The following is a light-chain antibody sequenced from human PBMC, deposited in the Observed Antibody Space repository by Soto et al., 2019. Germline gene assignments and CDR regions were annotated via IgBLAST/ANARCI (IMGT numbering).Light chain of an antibody. CDR3: QQYYSYPWT. V-gene: IGKV1-39*01. J-gene: IGKJ1*01. Sequence: DIQMTQSPSSLSASVGDRVTITCRASQSVGNFLNWYQQKPGLPPKYLIYAASNLQSGVPSRFSGSGSGTDFTLTISNLQPEEFATYYCQQYYSYPWTFGQGTQVDI. CDR1: QSVGNF. CDR2: AAS.